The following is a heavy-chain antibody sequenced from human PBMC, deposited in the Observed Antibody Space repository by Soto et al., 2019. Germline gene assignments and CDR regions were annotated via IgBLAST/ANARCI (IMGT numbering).Heavy chain of an antibody. CDR3: AGGAAPEGWGSYRWEDY. CDR2: IIPIFGTA. J-gene: IGHJ4*02. D-gene: IGHD1-26*01. Sequence: QVQLVQSGAEVKKPGSSVKVSCKASGGTFSSYAISWVRQAPGQGLEWMGGIIPIFGTANYAQKFQGRVTITADKSTSTAYRGLSSLGSEDTAVYYCAGGAAPEGWGSYRWEDYWGQGTLVTVSS. V-gene: IGHV1-69*06. CDR1: GGTFSSYA.